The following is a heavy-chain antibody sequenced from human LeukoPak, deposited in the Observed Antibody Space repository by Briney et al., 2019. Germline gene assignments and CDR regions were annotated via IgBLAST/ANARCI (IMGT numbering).Heavy chain of an antibody. V-gene: IGHV4-34*01. CDR3: ARRNIVVVPAARYFDY. J-gene: IGHJ4*02. CDR1: GGSFSGYY. Sequence: SETPSLTCAVYGGSFSGYYWSWIRQPPGKGLEWIGEINHSGSTNYNPSLKSRVTISVDTSKNQFSLKLSSVTAADTAVYYCARRNIVVVPAARYFDYWGQGTLVTVSS. CDR2: INHSGST. D-gene: IGHD2-2*01.